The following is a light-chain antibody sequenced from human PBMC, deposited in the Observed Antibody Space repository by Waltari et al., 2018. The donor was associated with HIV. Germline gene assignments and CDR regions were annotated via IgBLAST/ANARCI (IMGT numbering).Light chain of an antibody. CDR3: QSADSNASLWV. Sequence: SYELTQPPSVSVSPGQTARITCSGDALPKQYAYWYQQRQGQAPELVIYKDTERPSGIPERFSGSSSGTTATLTIIGVQAQDEADYHCQSADSNASLWVFGGGTKLTVL. CDR2: KDT. J-gene: IGLJ3*02. V-gene: IGLV3-25*03. CDR1: ALPKQY.